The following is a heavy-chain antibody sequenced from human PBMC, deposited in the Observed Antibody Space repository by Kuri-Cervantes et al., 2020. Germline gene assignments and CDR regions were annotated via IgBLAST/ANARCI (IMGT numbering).Heavy chain of an antibody. CDR2: INNDGSSI. D-gene: IGHD6-19*01. J-gene: IGHJ2*01. CDR1: GFAFGDYW. Sequence: GESLKISCAASGFAFGDYWMHWVRRSPGKGLMWVSRINNDGSSITYADAVKGRFTISRDNAKNSLYLQMNSLRAEDTAVYYCARDHGSGWTRDWYFVLWGRGTLVTVSS. V-gene: IGHV3-74*01. CDR3: ARDHGSGWTRDWYFVL.